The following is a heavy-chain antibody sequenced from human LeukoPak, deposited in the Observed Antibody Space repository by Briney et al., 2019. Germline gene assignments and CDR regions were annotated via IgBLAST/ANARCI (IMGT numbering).Heavy chain of an antibody. CDR2: IGTAGDT. Sequence: GGSLRLSCAASGFTFSSYDMHWVRQATGKGLEWVSAIGTAGDTYYPGSVKGRFTISRENAKNSLYLQMNSLRAGDTAVYYCARGARYYYGSGSSPSFEYWGQGTLVTVSS. CDR3: ARGARYYYGSGSSPSFEY. CDR1: GFTFSSYD. V-gene: IGHV3-13*01. D-gene: IGHD3-10*01. J-gene: IGHJ4*02.